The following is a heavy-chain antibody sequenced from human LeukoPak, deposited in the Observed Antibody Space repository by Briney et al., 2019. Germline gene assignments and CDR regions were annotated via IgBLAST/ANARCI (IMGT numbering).Heavy chain of an antibody. Sequence: GASVNVSCKASGYTFTSYDINWVRQATGQGLEWMGWMNPNSGNTGYAQKFQGRVTMTRNTSISTAYMELSSLRSEDTAVYYCARDSSGWRGFDYWGQGTLVTVSS. CDR2: MNPNSGNT. CDR3: ARDSSGWRGFDY. V-gene: IGHV1-8*01. D-gene: IGHD6-19*01. J-gene: IGHJ4*02. CDR1: GYTFTSYD.